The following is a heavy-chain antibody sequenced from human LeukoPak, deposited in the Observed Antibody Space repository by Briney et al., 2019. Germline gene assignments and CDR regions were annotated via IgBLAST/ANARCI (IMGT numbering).Heavy chain of an antibody. D-gene: IGHD4-17*01. J-gene: IGHJ4*02. CDR2: IIPIFGTA. Sequence: ASVKVSCKASGGTFSSYAISWVRQAPGQGLEWMGGIIPIFGTANYAQKFQGRVTITADESTSTAYMELSSLRSEDTAVYYCARDLGMTTVTTGKYYFDYWGQGTLVTVSS. CDR3: ARDLGMTTVTTGKYYFDY. CDR1: GGTFSSYA. V-gene: IGHV1-69*13.